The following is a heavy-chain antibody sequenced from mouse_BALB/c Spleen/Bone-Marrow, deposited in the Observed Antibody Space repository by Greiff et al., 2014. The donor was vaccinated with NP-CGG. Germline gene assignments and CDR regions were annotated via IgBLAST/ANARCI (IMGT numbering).Heavy chain of an antibody. CDR3: AKRGAYGNFWFAY. Sequence: EVQVVESGGGLVKPGGSLKLSCAASGFTFSSYAMSWVRQTPEKRLEWVASISSGGSTYYPDSVKGRFTISRDNVKNILYLQMSSLRSEDTAMYYCAKRGAYGNFWFAYWGQGTLVTVSA. D-gene: IGHD2-10*02. CDR2: ISSGGST. V-gene: IGHV5-6-5*01. J-gene: IGHJ3*01. CDR1: GFTFSSYA.